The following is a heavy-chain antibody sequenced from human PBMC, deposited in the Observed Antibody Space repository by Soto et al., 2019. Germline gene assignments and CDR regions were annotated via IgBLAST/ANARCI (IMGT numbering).Heavy chain of an antibody. V-gene: IGHV3-7*01. J-gene: IGHJ4*02. D-gene: IGHD6-19*01. CDR2: LNEDGSET. CDR3: GRGGGWFFDS. Sequence: EVQLVVSGGGLVQPGGSLRLSCAASGFTFGRTWLQWVRQAPGKGPEWVAILNEDGSETYYVDSVKGRFTISRDNARNSLYLQMNSLRDEDTAVYFCGRGGGWFFDSWGQGTLVTVSS. CDR1: GFTFGRTW.